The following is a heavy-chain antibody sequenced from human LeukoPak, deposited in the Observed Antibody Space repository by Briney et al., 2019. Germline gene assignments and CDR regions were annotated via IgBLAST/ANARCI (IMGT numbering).Heavy chain of an antibody. D-gene: IGHD3-22*01. J-gene: IGHJ4*02. CDR2: INPNSGGT. CDR3: AATRARGYYYDSSG. CDR1: GYTFTGYY. V-gene: IGHV1-2*02. Sequence: ASVKVSCKASGYTFTGYYMHWVRQAPGQGLEWMGWINPNSGGTNYAQKFQGRVTMTRDTSISTAYMELSRLRSDDTAVYYCAATRARGYYYDSSGWGQGTLVTVSS.